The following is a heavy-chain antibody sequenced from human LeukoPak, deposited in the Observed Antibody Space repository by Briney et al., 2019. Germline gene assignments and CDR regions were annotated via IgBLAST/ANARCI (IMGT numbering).Heavy chain of an antibody. CDR2: INHSGST. D-gene: IGHD3-16*01. CDR3: ARLPRGLIRSY. V-gene: IGHV4-34*01. J-gene: IGHJ4*02. Sequence: SETLSLTCTVSGGSISSYYWSWIRQPPGKGLEWIGEINHSGSTNYNPSLKSRVTISVDTSKNQFSLKLSSVTAADTAVYYCARLPRGLIRSYWGQGTLVTVSS. CDR1: GGSISSYY.